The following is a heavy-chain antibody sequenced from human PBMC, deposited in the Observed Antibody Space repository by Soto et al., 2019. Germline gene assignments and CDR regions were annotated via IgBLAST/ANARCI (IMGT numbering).Heavy chain of an antibody. CDR3: AKDTRYYDSSGAFDY. V-gene: IGHV3-48*03. CDR2: ISGGGGSI. D-gene: IGHD3-22*01. CDR1: GFTFTSHE. Sequence: EMQLVESGGGLVQPGGSLRLSCAASGFTFTSHEMNWVRQAPGKGPEWLSYISGGGGSIYYADSVKGRFTISRDNAKNSLYLQMNSLRAEDTALYYCAKDTRYYDSSGAFDYWGQGTLVTVSS. J-gene: IGHJ4*02.